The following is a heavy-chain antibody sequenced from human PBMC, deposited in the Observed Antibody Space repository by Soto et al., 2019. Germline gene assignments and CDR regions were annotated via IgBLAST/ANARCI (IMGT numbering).Heavy chain of an antibody. J-gene: IGHJ3*02. CDR2: IYYSGST. Sequence: PSETLSLTCTVSGGSISSGDYYWSWIRQPPGKGLEWIAYIYYSGSTYYNPSLQSRITISVDTSKNQFSLRLSSVTAADTAVYYCAIDPYDGSGTYSSAFAIWGQGTMVTVSS. CDR1: GGSISSGDYY. CDR3: AIDPYDGSGTYSSAFAI. D-gene: IGHD3-10*01. V-gene: IGHV4-30-4*01.